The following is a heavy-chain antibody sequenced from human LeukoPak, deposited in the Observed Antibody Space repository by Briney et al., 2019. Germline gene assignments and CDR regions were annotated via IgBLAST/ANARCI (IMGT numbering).Heavy chain of an antibody. Sequence: PSETLSLTCTVSGGSISGYYWSWIRQPPGNVLEWIGYIYYSGSTNYNPSLKSRVTISVDTSKNQFSLKLSSVTAADTAVYYCARDRGALLYDYWGQGTLVTVSS. CDR1: GGSISGYY. D-gene: IGHD4-11*01. V-gene: IGHV4-59*01. J-gene: IGHJ4*02. CDR2: IYYSGST. CDR3: ARDRGALLYDY.